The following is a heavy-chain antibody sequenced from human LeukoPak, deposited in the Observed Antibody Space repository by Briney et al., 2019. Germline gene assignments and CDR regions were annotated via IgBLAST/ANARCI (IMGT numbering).Heavy chain of an antibody. Sequence: GALRLSCAASGFTFCSHWVYLVPQAPGKGLVWVSRINSDGSDLSYADSVKGRFTISRDNAKNTLYLQMNSLGAEDTAVYYCSRDLGDWGRGTLVTVSS. CDR2: INSDGSDL. V-gene: IGHV3-74*01. CDR1: GFTFCSHW. J-gene: IGHJ4*02. CDR3: SRDLGD.